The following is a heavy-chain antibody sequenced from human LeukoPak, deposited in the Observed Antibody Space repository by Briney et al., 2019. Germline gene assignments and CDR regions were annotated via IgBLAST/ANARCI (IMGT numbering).Heavy chain of an antibody. CDR2: IYHSGST. Sequence: PSETLSLTCTVSGYSISSGYYWGWIRQPPGKGLEWIGSIYHSGSTYYNPSLKSRVTISVDTSKNQFSLKLSSVTAADTAVYYCARGPLMDVWGQGTTVTVSS. J-gene: IGHJ6*02. CDR1: GYSISSGYY. V-gene: IGHV4-38-2*02. CDR3: ARGPLMDV.